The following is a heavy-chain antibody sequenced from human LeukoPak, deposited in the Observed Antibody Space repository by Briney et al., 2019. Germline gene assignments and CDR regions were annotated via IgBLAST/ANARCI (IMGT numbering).Heavy chain of an antibody. V-gene: IGHV3-74*01. CDR2: INSDGSST. CDR1: GFTFSSYW. J-gene: IGHJ6*03. D-gene: IGHD3-10*01. Sequence: PGGSLRLSCAASGFTFSSYWMHWVRQAPGKGLVWVSRINSDGSSTSYADSVKGRFTISRDNAKNTLYLQMNSLRAEDTAVYYCARDVDGSGSYYIYGAPFYPRYYYYYYMDVWGKGTTVTISS. CDR3: ARDVDGSGSYYIYGAPFYPRYYYYYYMDV.